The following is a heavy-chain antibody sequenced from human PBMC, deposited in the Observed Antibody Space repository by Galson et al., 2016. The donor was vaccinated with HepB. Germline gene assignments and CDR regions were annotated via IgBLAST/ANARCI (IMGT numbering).Heavy chain of an antibody. V-gene: IGHV3-23*01. CDR1: RFTFSSYA. Sequence: SLRLSCAASRFTFSSYAMSWVRQDPGKGLEWVSAISGSGDSTWYADSVKGRFTISRDNSKNTLYLQMHTLGAEDTAVYYCAKGSNRAHPYPFDYWGQGTLVTVSS. D-gene: IGHD1-14*01. J-gene: IGHJ4*02. CDR3: AKGSNRAHPYPFDY. CDR2: ISGSGDST.